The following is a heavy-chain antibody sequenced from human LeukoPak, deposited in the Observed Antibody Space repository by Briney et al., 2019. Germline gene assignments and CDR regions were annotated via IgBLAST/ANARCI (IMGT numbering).Heavy chain of an antibody. CDR3: ARGLKDSRGWYHLDY. D-gene: IGHD6-19*01. J-gene: IGHJ4*02. V-gene: IGHV1-69*05. CDR1: GGTFSSFT. CDR2: IIPIFGTT. Sequence: GASVKVSCKASGGTFSSFTISWVRQAPGQGLEWMGGIIPIFGTTNYTQKFQGRVTITRDMSTSSVYMELSSLRSEDTAVYYCARGLKDSRGWYHLDYWGQGILVTVSS.